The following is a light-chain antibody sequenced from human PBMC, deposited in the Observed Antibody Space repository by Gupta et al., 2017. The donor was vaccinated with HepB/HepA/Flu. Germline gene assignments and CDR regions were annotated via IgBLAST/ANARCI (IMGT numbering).Light chain of an antibody. CDR1: QSVSSK. J-gene: IGKJ1*01. CDR2: GEY. Sequence: PATLYVSPAESATLSCRASQSVSSKLAWYQKICGHAPRLLISGEYTRASGIPARFSASGSGTEFTLTISSLHSDDSAVYYCQHLGKTFGQGTKGEIK. CDR3: QHLGKT. V-gene: IGKV3-15*01.